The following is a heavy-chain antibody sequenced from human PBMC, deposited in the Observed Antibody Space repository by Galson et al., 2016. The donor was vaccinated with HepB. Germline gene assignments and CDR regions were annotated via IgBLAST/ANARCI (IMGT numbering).Heavy chain of an antibody. J-gene: IGHJ4*02. CDR2: IHHTGST. Sequence: SETLSLTCTVSGGSVSGGGYSWSWIRQPPGKGLEWIGEIHHTGSTNYNASLKRRVTMSLDRFKNQFSLKLTSVTAADTAVYYCARMVLASTYYFESWGQGFMVAVSS. CDR3: ARMVLASTYYFES. D-gene: IGHD2-8*01. V-gene: IGHV4-61*08. CDR1: GGSVSGGGYS.